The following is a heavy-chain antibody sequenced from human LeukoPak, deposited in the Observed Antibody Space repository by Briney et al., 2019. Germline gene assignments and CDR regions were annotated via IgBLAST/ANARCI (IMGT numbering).Heavy chain of an antibody. CDR3: ARGVSSSGDFDY. V-gene: IGHV4-59*01. D-gene: IGHD6-6*01. CDR2: IYYSGST. CDR1: GGYISSYY. J-gene: IGHJ4*02. Sequence: PSETLSLTCTVPGGYISSYYWSWIRQPPGKGLEWIGYIYYSGSTNYNPSLKSRVTISVDTSKNQFSLKLSSVTAADTAVYYCARGVSSSGDFDYWGQGTLVTVSS.